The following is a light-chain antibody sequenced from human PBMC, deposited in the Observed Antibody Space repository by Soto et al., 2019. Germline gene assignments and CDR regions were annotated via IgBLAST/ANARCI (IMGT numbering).Light chain of an antibody. J-gene: IGKJ1*01. Sequence: EIVMTQSPATLSVSPGESATLSCRASQSVSSHLGWFQQKPGQVPRLLIYGASHRVPGIPARFSGSGSGTEFTLTISGLQSEDFAVYYCQQASNWPRTFGQGTKVDSK. CDR2: GAS. CDR1: QSVSSH. V-gene: IGKV3-15*01. CDR3: QQASNWPRT.